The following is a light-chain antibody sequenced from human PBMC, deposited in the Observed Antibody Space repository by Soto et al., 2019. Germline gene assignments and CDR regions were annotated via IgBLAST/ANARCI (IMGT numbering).Light chain of an antibody. J-gene: IGKJ5*01. Sequence: EIVLTQSPGTLSLSPGERATLSCRASQSVNSRYLAWYQQKPGQAPRFLIYGASSRATGIPGRFNGSGSGTDFTLTISRLEPEDFAVYYCQQYGSSPPFTFGQGTRLEIK. CDR2: GAS. CDR3: QQYGSSPPFT. CDR1: QSVNSRY. V-gene: IGKV3-20*01.